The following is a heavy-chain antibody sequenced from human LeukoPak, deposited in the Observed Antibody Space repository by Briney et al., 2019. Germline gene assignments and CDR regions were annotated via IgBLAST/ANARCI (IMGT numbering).Heavy chain of an antibody. CDR2: ISPYNGNT. CDR1: VYTFTNYD. V-gene: IGHV1-18*01. CDR3: AKDHRQSSSSSYFYYMDV. Sequence: ASVKVSCKASVYTFTNYDISWVRQAPGQGLEWMGWISPYNGNTNYAQKFQGRVTMSTHTSTSTAYMELRSLRSDVTAVYYCAKDHRQSSSSSYFYYMDVWGTGTTVTVSS. J-gene: IGHJ6*03. D-gene: IGHD6-6*01.